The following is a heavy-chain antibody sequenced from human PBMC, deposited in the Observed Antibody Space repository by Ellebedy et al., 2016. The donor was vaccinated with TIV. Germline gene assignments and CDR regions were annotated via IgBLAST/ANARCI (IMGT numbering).Heavy chain of an antibody. CDR2: VSGNGGST. J-gene: IGHJ4*02. V-gene: IGHV3-23*01. Sequence: GGSLRLSXAASGFIFSTYAMSWVRQATGKGLEWVSGVSGNGGSTYYADSVKGRFTISRDNSKSTLYLQMNSLRDEDAAVYYCAKDLGYGSVVWGQGTQVTVSS. CDR3: AKDLGYGSVV. D-gene: IGHD3-10*01. CDR1: GFIFSTYA.